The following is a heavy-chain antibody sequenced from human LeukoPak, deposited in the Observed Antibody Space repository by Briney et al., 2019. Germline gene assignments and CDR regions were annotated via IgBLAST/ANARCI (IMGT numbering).Heavy chain of an antibody. D-gene: IGHD3-10*01. CDR2: ISGSGGST. J-gene: IGHJ1*01. Sequence: PGGSLRLSCADSGFTFSSYAMSWVRQAPGKGLEWVSAISGSGGSTYYADSVKGRSTISRDNSKNTLYLQMNSLRAEDTAVYYCAKAMVRGVPYEYFQHWGQGTLVTVSS. CDR3: AKAMVRGVPYEYFQH. CDR1: GFTFSSYA. V-gene: IGHV3-23*01.